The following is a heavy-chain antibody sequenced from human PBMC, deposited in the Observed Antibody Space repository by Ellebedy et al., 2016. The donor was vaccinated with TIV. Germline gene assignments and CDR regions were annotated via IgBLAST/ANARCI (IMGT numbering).Heavy chain of an antibody. CDR3: AKGSSSGFNYDRVGFQY. D-gene: IGHD3-22*01. Sequence: GGSLRLSCAASGFTFSNFAMHWVRQAPAPGLEWLSVISAGGGNTYNADSVKGRFTITRDNSKNTLFLQMNRLRTEDTAVYYCAKGSSSGFNYDRVGFQYWGQGTLVTVSS. V-gene: IGHV3-23*01. CDR1: GFTFSNFA. CDR2: ISAGGGNT. J-gene: IGHJ4*02.